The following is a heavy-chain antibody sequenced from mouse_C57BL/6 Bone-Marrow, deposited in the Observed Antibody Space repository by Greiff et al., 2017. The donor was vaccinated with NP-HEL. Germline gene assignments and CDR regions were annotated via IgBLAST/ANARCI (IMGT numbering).Heavy chain of an antibody. D-gene: IGHD2-4*01. CDR3: ARVIYYDYSWFAY. V-gene: IGHV1-69*01. J-gene: IGHJ3*01. CDR2: IDPSDSYT. Sequence: QVQLQQPGAELVMPGASVKLSCKASGYTFTSYWMHWVKQRPGQGLEWIGEIDPSDSYTNYNQKFKGKSTLTVDKSSSTAYMQLSSLASEDSAVYYCARVIYYDYSWFAYWGQGTLVTVSA. CDR1: GYTFTSYW.